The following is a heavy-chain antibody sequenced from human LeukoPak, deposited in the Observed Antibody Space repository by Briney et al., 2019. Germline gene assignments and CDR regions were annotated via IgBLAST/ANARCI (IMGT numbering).Heavy chain of an antibody. CDR2: IYHSGST. CDR1: GGSISSSSYY. CDR3: ARDDYSNYLDY. J-gene: IGHJ4*02. Sequence: PSETLSLTCTVSGGSISSSSYYWGWIRQPPGKGLEWIGSIYHSGSTYYNPSLKSRVTISVDRSKNQFSLKLSSVTAADTAVYYCARDDYSNYLDYWGQGTLVTVSS. D-gene: IGHD4-11*01. V-gene: IGHV4-39*07.